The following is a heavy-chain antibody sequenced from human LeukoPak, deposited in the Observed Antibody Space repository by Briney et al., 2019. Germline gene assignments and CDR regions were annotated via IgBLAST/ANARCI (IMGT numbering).Heavy chain of an antibody. V-gene: IGHV3-53*01. CDR2: IYSGGST. J-gene: IGHJ4*02. Sequence: GGSLRLSCAASGFTVSSNYMSWVRQAPGKGLEGVSVIYSGGSTYYADSVKGRFTISRDNSKNTLYLQMNSLRAEDTAVYYCARADRSSWYYFDYWGQGTLVTVSS. CDR3: ARADRSSWYYFDY. D-gene: IGHD6-13*01. CDR1: GFTVSSNY.